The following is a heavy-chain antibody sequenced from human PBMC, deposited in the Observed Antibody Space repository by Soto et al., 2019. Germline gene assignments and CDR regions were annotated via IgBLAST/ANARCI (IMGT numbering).Heavy chain of an antibody. CDR1: GYTFTSYG. D-gene: IGHD5-12*01. CDR2: ISAYNGNT. CDR3: ARDNGYESDY. J-gene: IGHJ4*01. V-gene: IGHV1-18*01. Sequence: QVQLVQSGAEVKKPGASVKVSCKASGYTFTSYGISWVRQAPGQGLEWMGWISAYNGNTNYAQKLQGRVTMTTDTTTNTAYMARRSLTSYYTPVYYCARDNGYESDYWGQGTLVTLSS.